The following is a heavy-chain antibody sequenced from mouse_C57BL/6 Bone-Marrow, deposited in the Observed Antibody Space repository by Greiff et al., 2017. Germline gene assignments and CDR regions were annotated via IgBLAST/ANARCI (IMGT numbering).Heavy chain of an antibody. J-gene: IGHJ1*03. CDR3: ARWLLRYFDV. V-gene: IGHV1-63*01. CDR1: GYTFTNYW. Sequence: QVQLQQSGAELVRPGTSVKMSCKASGYTFTNYWIGWAKQRPGHGLEWIGDIYPGGGYTNYNEKFKGKATLTADKSSSTAYRQFSSLTSEDSAIYYCARWLLRYFDVWGTGTTVTVSS. CDR2: IYPGGGYT. D-gene: IGHD2-3*01.